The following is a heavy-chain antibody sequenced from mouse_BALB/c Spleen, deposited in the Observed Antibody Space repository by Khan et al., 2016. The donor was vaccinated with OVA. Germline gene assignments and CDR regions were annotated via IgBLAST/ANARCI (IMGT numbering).Heavy chain of an antibody. CDR3: ARTARIKY. V-gene: IGHV3-2*02. CDR2: ISYSGST. J-gene: IGHJ2*01. Sequence: VQLKQSGPGLVKPSQSLSLTCTVTGYSITSGYGWNWIRQFPGNKLEWMGYISYSGSTNYNPSHKSRISITRDTSKNQFFLQLNSVNTEDTATYYCARTARIKYWGQGTTLTVSS. D-gene: IGHD1-2*01. CDR1: GYSITSGYG.